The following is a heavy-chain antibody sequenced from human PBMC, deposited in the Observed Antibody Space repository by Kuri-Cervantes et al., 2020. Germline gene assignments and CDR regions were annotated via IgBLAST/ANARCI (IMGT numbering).Heavy chain of an antibody. CDR2: ISSDGTNK. CDR3: AREAYTSGRAGCFDI. V-gene: IGHV3-30*19. Sequence: GESLKISCAASGFTFSSYGMHWVRQAPGKGLEWVALISSDGTNKVYADSVKGRLTISRDNSKDMLYLQLDSLTTEDTAVYLCAREAYTSGRAGCFDIWGQGTVVTVSS. CDR1: GFTFSSYG. D-gene: IGHD3-22*01. J-gene: IGHJ3*02.